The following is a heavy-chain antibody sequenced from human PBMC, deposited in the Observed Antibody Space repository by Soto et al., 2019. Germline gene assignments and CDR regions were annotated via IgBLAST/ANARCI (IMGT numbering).Heavy chain of an antibody. J-gene: IGHJ4*02. CDR1: GFTFKTYT. CDR3: ANPHDSSGFDY. V-gene: IGHV3-23*01. D-gene: IGHD3-22*01. Sequence: EVQLLDSGGGSVQPGASLRLSCAASGFTFKTYTMNWVRQAPGQGLEWVSAIIGSGTDTYYADSVKGRFTISRDNSKNTLYLQMNSLRAEDTAVYYCANPHDSSGFDYWGQGTLVTVSS. CDR2: IIGSGTDT.